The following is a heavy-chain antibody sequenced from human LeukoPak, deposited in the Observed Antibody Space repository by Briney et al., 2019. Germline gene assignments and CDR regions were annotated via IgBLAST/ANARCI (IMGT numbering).Heavy chain of an antibody. Sequence: GGSLRLSCAASGFTFSSYAMSWVRQAPGKGLEWVSAISGSGGSTYYADSVKGRFTISRDNSKNTLYLQMNSLRAEDTAVYYCARDLGELSTYYFDYWGQGTLVTVSS. CDR2: ISGSGGST. CDR1: GFTFSSYA. J-gene: IGHJ4*02. CDR3: ARDLGELSTYYFDY. D-gene: IGHD3-10*01. V-gene: IGHV3-23*01.